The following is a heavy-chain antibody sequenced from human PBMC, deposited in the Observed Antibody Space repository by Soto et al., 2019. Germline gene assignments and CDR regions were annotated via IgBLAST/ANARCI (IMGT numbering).Heavy chain of an antibody. V-gene: IGHV4-59*01. D-gene: IGHD3-16*02. CDR3: ARIGGYHGPLDY. CDR1: GVSISSYF. Sequence: KPSETLSLTCSVSGVSISSYFWSWIRQPPGRGLEWIGYTYHRGSTNYSPSLKSQVAISLDTSENQFSLKVSSVTAADTAVYYCARIGGYHGPLDYWGQGTPVTVSS. J-gene: IGHJ4*02. CDR2: TYHRGST.